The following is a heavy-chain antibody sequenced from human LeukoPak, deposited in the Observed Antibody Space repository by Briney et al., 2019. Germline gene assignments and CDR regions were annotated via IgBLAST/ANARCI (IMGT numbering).Heavy chain of an antibody. D-gene: IGHD3-22*01. CDR3: AKDPRDTMLVVVTHYFDY. J-gene: IGHJ4*02. CDR2: ISYDGSNK. CDR1: GFTFSSYG. V-gene: IGHV3-30*18. Sequence: GGSLRLSCAASGFTFSSYGMHWVRQAPGKGLEWVAVISYDGSNKYYADSVKGRFTISRDNSKNTLYLQMNSLRAEDTAVYYCAKDPRDTMLVVVTHYFDYWGQGTLVTVSS.